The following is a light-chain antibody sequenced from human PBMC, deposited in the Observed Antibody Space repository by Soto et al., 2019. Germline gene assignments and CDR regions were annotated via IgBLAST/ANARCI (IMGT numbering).Light chain of an antibody. CDR2: SSN. CDR1: SSNIGSNT. J-gene: IGLJ2*01. Sequence: QAVLTQPPSASGTPGQRVTISCSGSSSNIGSNTVNWYRQLPGTAPKLLIYSSNQWPSGVPDRFSGSKSGTSASLAISGLQSEDEADYYCAAWDDSLNGVVFGGGTKLTVL. V-gene: IGLV1-44*01. CDR3: AAWDDSLNGVV.